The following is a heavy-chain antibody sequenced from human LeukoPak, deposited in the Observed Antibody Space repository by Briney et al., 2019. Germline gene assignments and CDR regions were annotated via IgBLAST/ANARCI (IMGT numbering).Heavy chain of an antibody. CDR2: ISAYNGNT. V-gene: IGHV1-18*01. J-gene: IGHJ4*02. D-gene: IGHD5-12*01. CDR3: ARVEGLYSGYDYDY. CDR1: GYTFTSYG. Sequence: ASVKVSCKASGYTFTSYGISWVRQAPGQGLEWMGWISAYNGNTNYAQKLQGRVTMTTDASTSTAYMELRSLRSDDTAVYYCARVEGLYSGYDYDYWGQGTLVTVSS.